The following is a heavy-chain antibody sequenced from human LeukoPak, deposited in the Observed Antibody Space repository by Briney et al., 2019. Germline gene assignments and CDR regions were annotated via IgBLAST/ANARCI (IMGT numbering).Heavy chain of an antibody. CDR2: IYYSGST. J-gene: IGHJ4*02. Sequence: SETLSLTCTVSGGSISSYYWSWIRQPPGKGLEWIGYIYYSGSTNYNPSLKSRVTISVDTSKNQFSLKLSSVTAADAAVYYCARGRGGSYHFYWGQGTLVTVSS. D-gene: IGHD1-26*01. V-gene: IGHV4-59*01. CDR3: ARGRGGSYHFY. CDR1: GGSISSYY.